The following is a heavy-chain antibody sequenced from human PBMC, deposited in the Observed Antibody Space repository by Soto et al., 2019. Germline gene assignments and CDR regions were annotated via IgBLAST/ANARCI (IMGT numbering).Heavy chain of an antibody. Sequence: GGSLRLSCVASGFTFRTYTMNWVRQAPGKGLELVSGIRGFSPYTFYAESVKGRFTIYRDNAKNSLYLQMNSLGVEDTAVYYCARDRGYDAHDYYYNAMDVWGQGTTVTVSS. D-gene: IGHD2-15*01. V-gene: IGHV3-21*01. CDR2: IRGFSPYT. CDR1: GFTFRTYT. J-gene: IGHJ6*02. CDR3: ARDRGYDAHDYYYNAMDV.